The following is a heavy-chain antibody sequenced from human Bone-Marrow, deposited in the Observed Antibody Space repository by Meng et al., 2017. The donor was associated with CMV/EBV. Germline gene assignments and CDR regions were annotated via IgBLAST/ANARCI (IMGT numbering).Heavy chain of an antibody. J-gene: IGHJ4*02. CDR2: INPNSGGT. CDR1: GYTFTDYY. Sequence: GESLKVSCKASGYTFTDYYMHWVRQAPGQGLEWMGWINPNSGGTNYAQKFRGRVTMTRHTSITTAYMELSRLRSDDTAVYYCARDPVLPAALHYWGQGTLVTVSS. CDR3: ARDPVLPAALHY. D-gene: IGHD2-2*01. V-gene: IGHV1-2*02.